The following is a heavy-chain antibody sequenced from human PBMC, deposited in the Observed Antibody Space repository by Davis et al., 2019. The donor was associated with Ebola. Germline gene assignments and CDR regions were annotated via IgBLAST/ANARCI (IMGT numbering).Heavy chain of an antibody. D-gene: IGHD2-15*01. CDR1: GYTFTSYG. CDR3: ARGYCSGGSCYSPDY. CDR2: INPYSGNT. Sequence: ASVKVSCKASGYTFTSYGISWVRQAPGQGLEWMGWINPYSGNTNYAQKLQGRVTMTTDTSTSTAYMELRSLRSDDTAVYYCARGYCSGGSCYSPDYWGQGTLVTVSS. J-gene: IGHJ4*02. V-gene: IGHV1-18*04.